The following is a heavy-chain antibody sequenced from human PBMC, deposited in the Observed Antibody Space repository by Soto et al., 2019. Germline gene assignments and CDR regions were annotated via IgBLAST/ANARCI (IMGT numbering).Heavy chain of an antibody. D-gene: IGHD3-22*01. CDR1: GYTFTSYG. CDR3: ARDALVYYYDSSGYYTNWFDP. CDR2: ISAYNGNT. V-gene: IGHV1-18*01. Sequence: RASVKVSCKASGYTFTSYGISWVRQAPGQGLEWMGWISAYNGNTNYAQKLQGRVTMTTDTSTSTAYMELRSLRSDDTAVYYCARDALVYYYDSSGYYTNWFDPWGQGTLVTV. J-gene: IGHJ5*02.